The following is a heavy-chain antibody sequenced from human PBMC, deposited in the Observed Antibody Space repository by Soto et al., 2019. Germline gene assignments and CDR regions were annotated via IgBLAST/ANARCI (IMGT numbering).Heavy chain of an antibody. CDR1: GFTFSSYG. V-gene: IGHV3-30*18. J-gene: IGHJ4*02. CDR3: AKDIRIVEPQRSDY. CDR2: ISYDGSNK. D-gene: IGHD1-1*01. Sequence: QVQLVESGGGVVQPGRSLRLSCAASGFTFSSYGMHWVRQAPGKGLEWVAVISYDGSNKYYEDSVKGRFTISRDNSKNTLYLQMNRLRAEDTAVYYCAKDIRIVEPQRSDYWGQGTLVTVSS.